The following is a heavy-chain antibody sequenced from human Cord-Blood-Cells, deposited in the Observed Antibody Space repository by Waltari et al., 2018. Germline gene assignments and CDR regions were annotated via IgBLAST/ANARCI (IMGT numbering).Heavy chain of an antibody. J-gene: IGHJ2*01. V-gene: IGHV2-5*02. D-gene: IGHD3-10*01. CDR3: ALLRSGCWYFDL. CDR1: GCSLSTSGVG. Sequence: QITLKESGPTLVKPTQTLTLTCTFSGCSLSTSGVGVGWIRQPPGKALEWLALIYWDDDKRYSPYLKSRLTITKATCKNQVVLTITNVDPVDTSTYYCALLRSGCWYFDLWGRGTLVTVSS. CDR2: IYWDDDK.